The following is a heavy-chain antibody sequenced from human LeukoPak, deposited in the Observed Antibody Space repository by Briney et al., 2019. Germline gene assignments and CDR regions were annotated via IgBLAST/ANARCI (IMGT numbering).Heavy chain of an antibody. CDR3: AREWGGGGVYDSSGYYYFDY. CDR2: IYYSGST. D-gene: IGHD3-22*01. V-gene: IGHV4-31*03. CDR1: GGSISSGGYY. Sequence: SETLSLTCTVSGGSISSGGYYWSWIRQHPGTGLEWIGYIYYSGSTYYNPSLKSRVTISVDTSKNQFSLKLSSVTAADTAVYYCAREWGGGGVYDSSGYYYFDYWGQGTLVTVSS. J-gene: IGHJ4*02.